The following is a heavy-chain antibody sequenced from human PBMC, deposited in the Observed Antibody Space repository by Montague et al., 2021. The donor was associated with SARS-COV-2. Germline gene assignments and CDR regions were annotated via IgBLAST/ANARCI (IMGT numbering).Heavy chain of an antibody. V-gene: IGHV4-34*01. J-gene: IGHJ2*01. CDR1: GGSFSDYY. Sequence: SETLSLTCAVHGGSFSDYYWSWIRQAPGKGLEWIGEINHSGSTNYNPSLKSRVTISVDTSKNQFSLKLSSVTAAATAVYYCARGAPTITVLVVVVTGAGWYFDLWGRGTLVSVSA. CDR2: INHSGST. D-gene: IGHD3-22*01. CDR3: ARGAPTITVLVVVVTGAGWYFDL.